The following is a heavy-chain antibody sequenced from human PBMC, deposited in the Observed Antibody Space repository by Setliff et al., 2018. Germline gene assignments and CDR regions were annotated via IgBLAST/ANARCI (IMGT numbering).Heavy chain of an antibody. V-gene: IGHV3-11*01. J-gene: IGHJ5*02. CDR1: GFTFSDYY. CDR3: ARDGYPGTS. CDR2: ITSSGTTT. D-gene: IGHD2-2*03. Sequence: GGSLRLSCAASGFTFSDYYMSWIRQAPGKGLEWVSYITSSGTTTFYTDSVKGRFAISRDNARNPLYLQMNSLPVEDTAVYYCARDGYPGTSWGQGTLVTVSS.